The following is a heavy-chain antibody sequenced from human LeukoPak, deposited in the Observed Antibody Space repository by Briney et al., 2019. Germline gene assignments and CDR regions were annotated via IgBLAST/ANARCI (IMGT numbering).Heavy chain of an antibody. CDR2: IYYSGST. CDR1: GGSISSSSYY. Sequence: SETLSLTCTVSGGSISSSSYYWGWIRQPPGKGLEWIGSIYYSGSTYYSPSLKSRVTISGDTSKNQFSLKLSSVTAADTAVYYCARAGYCSGGSCLDAFDIWGQGTMVTVSS. D-gene: IGHD2-15*01. J-gene: IGHJ3*02. CDR3: ARAGYCSGGSCLDAFDI. V-gene: IGHV4-39*01.